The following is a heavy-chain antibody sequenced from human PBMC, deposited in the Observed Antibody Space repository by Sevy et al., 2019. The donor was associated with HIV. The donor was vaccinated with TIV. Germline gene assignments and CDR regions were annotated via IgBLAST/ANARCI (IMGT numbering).Heavy chain of an antibody. D-gene: IGHD6-19*01. CDR3: ARDLSSGWYGVGDY. CDR2: ISSSSSTI. Sequence: GGSLRLSCAASGFIFSSYGMNWVRQAPGKGLEWISYISSSSSTIYYADSVKGRFTISRDNAKNSLYLQMTSLSAEDTAVYYCARDLSSGWYGVGDYWGQGTLVTVSS. J-gene: IGHJ4*02. CDR1: GFIFSSYG. V-gene: IGHV3-48*01.